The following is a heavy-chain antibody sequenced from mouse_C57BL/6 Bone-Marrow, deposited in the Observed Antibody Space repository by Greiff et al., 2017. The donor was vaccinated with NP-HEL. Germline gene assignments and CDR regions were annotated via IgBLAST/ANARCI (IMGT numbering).Heavy chain of an antibody. V-gene: IGHV5-17*01. CDR3: ARPDYYGSSYDDWYFDV. D-gene: IGHD1-1*01. J-gene: IGHJ1*03. CDR2: ISSGSSTI. Sequence: EVKLMESGGGLVKPGGSLKLSCAASGFTFSDYGMHWVRQAPEKGLEWVAYISSGSSTIYYADTVKGRFTISRDNAKNTLFLQMTSLRSEDTAMYYCARPDYYGSSYDDWYFDVWGTGTTVTVSS. CDR1: GFTFSDYG.